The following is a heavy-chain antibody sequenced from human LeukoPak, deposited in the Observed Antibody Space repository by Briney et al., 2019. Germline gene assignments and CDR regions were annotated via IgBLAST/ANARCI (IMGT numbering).Heavy chain of an antibody. CDR1: GGSFSGYY. J-gene: IGHJ5*01. V-gene: IGHV4-34*01. CDR2: INHSGST. CDR3: ARGSPKHDS. Sequence: SETLSLTCAVYGGSFSGYYWSWIRQPPGKGLEWIGEINHSGSTNYNPSLKSRVTISVDTSKNQFSLKLSSVTAADTAVYYCARGSPKHDSWGQGTLVTVSS.